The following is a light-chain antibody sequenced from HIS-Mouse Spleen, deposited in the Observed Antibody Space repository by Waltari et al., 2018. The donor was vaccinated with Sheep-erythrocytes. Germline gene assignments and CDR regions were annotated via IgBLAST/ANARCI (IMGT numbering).Light chain of an antibody. V-gene: IGLV2-11*01. Sequence: QSALTQPRSVSGSPGPSVTIPCTGTISHAGGYNYVSWYQQPPGKAPKLMIYDVSKRPSGVPDRFSGSKSGNTASLTISGLQAEDEADYYCCSYAGSYNHVFATGTKVTVL. CDR1: ISHAGGYNY. CDR3: CSYAGSYNHV. CDR2: DVS. J-gene: IGLJ1*01.